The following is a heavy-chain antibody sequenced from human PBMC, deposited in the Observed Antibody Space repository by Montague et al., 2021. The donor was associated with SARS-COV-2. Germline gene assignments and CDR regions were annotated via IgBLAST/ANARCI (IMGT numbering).Heavy chain of an antibody. J-gene: IGHJ6*02. CDR3: ARALPVTTFFYSYYGMDV. CDR1: GGSFSGYY. D-gene: IGHD4-17*01. Sequence: SETLSLTCAVYGGSFSGYYWSWIRHPPGKGLEWIGEINHSGSTNYNPSLKSRVTIPVDTSKNQFSLELSSVTAADAAVYYCARALPVTTFFYSYYGMDVWGQGTTVTVSS. V-gene: IGHV4-34*01. CDR2: INHSGST.